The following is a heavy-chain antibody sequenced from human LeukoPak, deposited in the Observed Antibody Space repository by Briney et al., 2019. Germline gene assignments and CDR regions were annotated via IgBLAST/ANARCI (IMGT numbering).Heavy chain of an antibody. CDR3: PTLPPNYDRSGDSYLQDY. D-gene: IGHD3-22*01. Sequence: GGSLRLSCAASGLTFSSYSMNWVRQAPGKGLEWVSSISSSSTYIYYADSVKGRFTISRDNAKSSLYLQMNSLRAEDTAVYYCPTLPPNYDRSGDSYLQDYWGQGTLVTVSS. CDR1: GLTFSSYS. V-gene: IGHV3-21*01. CDR2: ISSSSTYI. J-gene: IGHJ4*02.